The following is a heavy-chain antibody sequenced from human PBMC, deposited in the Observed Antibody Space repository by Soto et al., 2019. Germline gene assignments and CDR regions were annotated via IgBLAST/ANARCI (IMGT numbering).Heavy chain of an antibody. CDR3: ARDPRYFDWGNWFDP. J-gene: IGHJ5*02. D-gene: IGHD3-9*01. V-gene: IGHV3-23*01. Sequence: GGSLRLSCAVSGFSVSRYAMAWVRQAPGKGLEWVSSITGNDGDTTYADFVKGRFTISRDNSKSTLYLQMNSLRAEDTAVYYCARDPRYFDWGNWFDPWGQGTLVTVSS. CDR1: GFSVSRYA. CDR2: ITGNDGDT.